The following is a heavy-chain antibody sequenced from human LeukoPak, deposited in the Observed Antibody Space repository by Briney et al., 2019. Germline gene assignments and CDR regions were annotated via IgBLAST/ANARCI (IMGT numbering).Heavy chain of an antibody. CDR3: AGDRRIAAAGTELYGMDV. D-gene: IGHD6-13*01. V-gene: IGHV3-53*04. Sequence: GGSLRLSCAASGFTVSSNYMSWVRQAPGKGLEWVSVIYSGGSTYYADSVKGRFTISRHNSKNTLYLQMNSLRAEDTAVYYCAGDRRIAAAGTELYGMDVWGQGTTVTVSS. CDR1: GFTVSSNY. J-gene: IGHJ6*02. CDR2: IYSGGST.